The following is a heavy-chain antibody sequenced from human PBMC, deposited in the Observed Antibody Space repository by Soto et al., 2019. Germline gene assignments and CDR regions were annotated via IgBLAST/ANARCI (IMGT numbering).Heavy chain of an antibody. D-gene: IGHD1-26*01. Sequence: QVQLQESGPGLVKPPETLSLTCTFSGGSISAYYWSWIRQPPGKGLEWIGHIYYSGSTNYSPSLKSRVSMSIDTSKRQFSLNLRSVTAADTAVYYCARVGSGSYYDFNWFDPWGQGKVVTVSS. V-gene: IGHV4-59*01. CDR2: IYYSGST. CDR3: ARVGSGSYYDFNWFDP. CDR1: GGSISAYY. J-gene: IGHJ5*02.